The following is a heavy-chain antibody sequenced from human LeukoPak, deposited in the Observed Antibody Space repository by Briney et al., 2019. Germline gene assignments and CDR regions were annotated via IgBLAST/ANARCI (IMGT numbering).Heavy chain of an antibody. CDR2: INWIWDTT. D-gene: IGHD1-1*01. Sequence: PGVSVSLLCAVWGFTFDDYGMIGVRQVSGRAWVWIAEINWIWDTTRYGQSVKGRFTISRDNAKNSLDLQINSLRVEDTAFYYFATNPPGRTYLQDWGEGTLVTVSS. V-gene: IGHV3-20*04. J-gene: IGHJ1*01. CDR1: GFTFDDYG. CDR3: ATNPPGRTYLQD.